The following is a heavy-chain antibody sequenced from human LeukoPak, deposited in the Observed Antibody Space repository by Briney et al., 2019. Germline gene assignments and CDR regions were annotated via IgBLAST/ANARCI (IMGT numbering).Heavy chain of an antibody. J-gene: IGHJ5*02. CDR2: INPTGTRT. CDR3: ARDNSVGDIAWWFDP. V-gene: IGHV1-46*01. CDR1: GYTFINNW. Sequence: ASVKVSCKASGYTFINNWMHWVRQAPGQGLEWIGLINPTGTRTGYAQKFQGRVTMTRDMSTSTDYMELSSLRSEDTAIYYCARDNSVGDIAWWFDPWGQGTLVTVSS. D-gene: IGHD3-10*01.